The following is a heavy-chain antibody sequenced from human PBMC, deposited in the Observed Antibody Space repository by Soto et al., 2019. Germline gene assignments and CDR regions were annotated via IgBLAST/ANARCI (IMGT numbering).Heavy chain of an antibody. CDR1: GYTFTNYY. J-gene: IGHJ6*04. Sequence: QVQLVQSGAEVKEPGASVKVSCKASGYTFTNYYIHWVRQAPGQGLEWKGIINPNGGSTNYAQNFQGSVTTTRDTSTSTVYMYLTSLRSEDTAVYYCGIGFFAGDVWGKGTTVTVSS. CDR2: INPNGGST. V-gene: IGHV1-46*03. D-gene: IGHD3-10*01. CDR3: GIGFFAGDV.